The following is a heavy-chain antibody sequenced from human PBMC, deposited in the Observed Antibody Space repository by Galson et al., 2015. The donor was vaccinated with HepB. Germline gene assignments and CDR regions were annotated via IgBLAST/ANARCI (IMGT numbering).Heavy chain of an antibody. CDR3: AKDQGDVKQTLNFDY. D-gene: IGHD3-16*01. J-gene: IGHJ4*02. CDR1: GFTFSSYG. CDR2: IWYDGSNK. Sequence: SLRLSCAASGFTFSSYGMHWVRQAPGKGLEWVAVIWYDGSNKYYADSVEGRFTISRDNSKNRLYLQMNSLRAEDTAVYYCAKDQGDVKQTLNFDYWGQGTLVTVSS. V-gene: IGHV3-33*06.